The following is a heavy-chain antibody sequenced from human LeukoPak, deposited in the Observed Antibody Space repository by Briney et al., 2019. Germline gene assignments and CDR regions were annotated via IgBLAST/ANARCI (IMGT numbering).Heavy chain of an antibody. CDR1: GYSFTSYR. Sequence: GESLKISCKGSGYSFTSYRIGWVRQMPGKGLEWMGIIYPGGSDTRYSPSFQGQVTISADKSISTAYLQWSSLKASDTAMYYCARPSDYYDSSAPDYWGQGTLVTVSS. CDR2: IYPGGSDT. J-gene: IGHJ4*02. CDR3: ARPSDYYDSSAPDY. V-gene: IGHV5-51*01. D-gene: IGHD3-22*01.